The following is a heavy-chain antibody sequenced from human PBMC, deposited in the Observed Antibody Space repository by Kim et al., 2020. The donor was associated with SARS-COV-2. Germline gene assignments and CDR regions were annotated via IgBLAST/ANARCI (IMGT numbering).Heavy chain of an antibody. V-gene: IGHV4-34*01. J-gene: IGHJ4*02. Sequence: SETLSLTCAVYGGSFSGYYWSWIRQPPRKGLEWIGEINHSGSTNYNPSLKSRVTISVDTSKNQFSLKLSSVTAADTAVYYCARGRIAAETDLDYWGQGTLVTVSS. D-gene: IGHD6-13*01. CDR2: INHSGST. CDR3: ARGRIAAETDLDY. CDR1: GGSFSGYY.